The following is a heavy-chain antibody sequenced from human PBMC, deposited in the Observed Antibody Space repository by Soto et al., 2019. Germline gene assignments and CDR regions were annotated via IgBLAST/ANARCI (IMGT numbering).Heavy chain of an antibody. J-gene: IGHJ4*02. CDR1: GFTFSSYA. Sequence: GGSLRLSCAASGFTFSSYAMSWVRQAPGKGLEWVSAISGSGGSTYYADSVKGRFTISRDNSKNTLYLQMNSLRAEDTAVYYCAKRRGGLYNYGIYYFDYWGQGTLVTVSS. V-gene: IGHV3-23*01. D-gene: IGHD2-2*02. CDR2: ISGSGGST. CDR3: AKRRGGLYNYGIYYFDY.